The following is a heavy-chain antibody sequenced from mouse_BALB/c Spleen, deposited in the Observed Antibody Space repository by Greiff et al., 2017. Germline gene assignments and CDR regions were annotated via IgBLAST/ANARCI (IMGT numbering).Heavy chain of an antibody. J-gene: IGHJ3*01. CDR1: GYAFSSYW. D-gene: IGHD4-1*01. V-gene: IGHV1-80*01. Sequence: LVESGAELVRPGSSVKISCKASGYAFSSYWMNWVKQRPGQGLEWIGQIYPGDGDTNYNGKFKGKATLTADKSYSTAYMQLSSLTSEDSAVYFCASNWDGFAYWGQETLVTVSA. CDR2: IYPGDGDT. CDR3: ASNWDGFAY.